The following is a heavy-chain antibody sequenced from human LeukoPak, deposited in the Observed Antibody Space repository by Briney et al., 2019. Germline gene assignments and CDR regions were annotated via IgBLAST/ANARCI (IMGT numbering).Heavy chain of an antibody. Sequence: GGSLRLSCAASGFTFSSYEMNWVRQAPGKGLEWVPYISSSGSTIYYADSVKGRFTISRDNAKNSLYLQMNSLRAEDTAVYYCAAANSPERNWGQGTLVTVSS. CDR2: ISSSGSTI. J-gene: IGHJ4*02. CDR3: AAANSPERN. CDR1: GFTFSSYE. D-gene: IGHD1/OR15-1a*01. V-gene: IGHV3-48*03.